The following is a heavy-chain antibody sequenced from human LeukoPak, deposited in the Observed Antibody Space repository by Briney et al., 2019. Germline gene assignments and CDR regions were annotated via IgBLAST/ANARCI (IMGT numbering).Heavy chain of an antibody. Sequence: GGSLRLSCAASGFTFTTYWMSWVRQAPGKGLEWVANIKQDGTEKYYVDSVKGRFTISRDNAKNSLYLQMNSLRVEDTAVYYCXXXXXXXYGSETYYFFEHWGQGTPVTASS. V-gene: IGHV3-7*01. CDR1: GFTFTTYW. CDR2: IKQDGTEK. D-gene: IGHD3-10*01. J-gene: IGHJ4*02. CDR3: XXXXXXXYGSETYYFFEH.